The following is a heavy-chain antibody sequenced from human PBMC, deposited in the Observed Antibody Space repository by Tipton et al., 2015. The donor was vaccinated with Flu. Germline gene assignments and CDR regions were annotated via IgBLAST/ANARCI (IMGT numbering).Heavy chain of an antibody. CDR1: GLTFRTNG. CDR3: VRGGSGYHRVDS. J-gene: IGHJ4*02. D-gene: IGHD5-12*01. CDR2: ISGSGSSI. Sequence: SLRLSCAASGLTFRTNGMHWVRQAPGKGLQWISHISGSGSSIYYADSVKGRFSISRDNAKNSLYLQMNSLRAEDTAVYYCVRGGSGYHRVDSWGQGTLVTVSA. V-gene: IGHV3-48*03.